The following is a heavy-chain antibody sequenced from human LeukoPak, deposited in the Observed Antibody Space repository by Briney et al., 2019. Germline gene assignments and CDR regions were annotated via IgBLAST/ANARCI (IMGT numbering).Heavy chain of an antibody. CDR1: GFXFGTYA. Sequence: GGSLRLSCAASGFXFGTYAMSWVRQGPGKGLEWVSAISGIGTYTYYADSVKGRFAIYRDNSKNTLYLQMNSLRAEDTAVYYCARRSTFDSWGQGTLVTVSS. CDR2: ISGIGTYT. D-gene: IGHD2-2*01. CDR3: ARRSTFDS. V-gene: IGHV3-23*01. J-gene: IGHJ4*02.